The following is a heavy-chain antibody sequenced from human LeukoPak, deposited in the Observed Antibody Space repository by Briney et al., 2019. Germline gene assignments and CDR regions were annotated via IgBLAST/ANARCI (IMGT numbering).Heavy chain of an antibody. V-gene: IGHV3-48*03. J-gene: IGHJ4*02. D-gene: IGHD6-19*01. Sequence: GGSLRLSCAASGFTFSSYEMNWVRQAPGKGLEWVSYISSSGSTIYYADSVKGRFTISRDNAKNSLYLQMNSLRAEDTAVYYCARDRPENTQWFDYWGQGTLVTVSS. CDR1: GFTFSSYE. CDR2: ISSSGSTI. CDR3: ARDRPENTQWFDY.